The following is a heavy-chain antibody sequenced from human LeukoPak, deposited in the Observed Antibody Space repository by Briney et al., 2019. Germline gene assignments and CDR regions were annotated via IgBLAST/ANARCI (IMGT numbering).Heavy chain of an antibody. V-gene: IGHV3-11*01. CDR2: ISSSGSTI. Sequence: GGSLRLSCAAPGFTFSDYYMSWIRQAPGKGLEWVSYISSSGSTIYYADSVKGRFTISRDNAKNSLYLQMSSLRAEDTAVYYCARAWIQLWAAYYYYYGMDVWGQGTTVTVSS. CDR1: GFTFSDYY. D-gene: IGHD5-18*01. CDR3: ARAWIQLWAAYYYYYGMDV. J-gene: IGHJ6*02.